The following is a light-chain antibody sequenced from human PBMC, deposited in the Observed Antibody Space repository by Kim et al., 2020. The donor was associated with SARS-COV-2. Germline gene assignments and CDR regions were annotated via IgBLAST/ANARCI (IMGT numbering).Light chain of an antibody. CDR2: CSA. J-gene: IGKJ4*01. Sequence: SPGEGAALSARASHSVNSNLAWYHQTPSQAPRLLIRCSATSATGIPARFSGTGSGTEFTLPISSLQSEDFTTYYCQQYYSWPPLTFGGGTKVDIK. V-gene: IGKV3-15*01. CDR3: QQYYSWPPLT. CDR1: HSVNSN.